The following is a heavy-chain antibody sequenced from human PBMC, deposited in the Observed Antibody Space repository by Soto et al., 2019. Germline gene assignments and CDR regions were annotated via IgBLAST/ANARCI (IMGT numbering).Heavy chain of an antibody. CDR2: IYYGGST. CDR3: ARARRYCSGGSCFSYYYYGMDV. V-gene: IGHV4-59*01. J-gene: IGHJ6*02. CDR1: GGSISSYY. Sequence: SETLSLTCTVSGGSISSYYWSWIRQPPGKGLEWIGYIYYGGSTNYNPSLKSRVTISVDTSKNQFSLKLSSVTAADTAVYYCARARRYCSGGSCFSYYYYGMDVWGQGTTVTVSS. D-gene: IGHD2-15*01.